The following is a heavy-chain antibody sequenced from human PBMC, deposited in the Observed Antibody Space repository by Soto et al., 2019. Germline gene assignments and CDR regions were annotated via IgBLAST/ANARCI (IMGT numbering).Heavy chain of an antibody. Sequence: GGSLRLSCAASGFTFSSYGMHWVRQAPGKGLEWVAVISYDGSNKYYADSVKGRFTISRDNSKNTLYLQMNSLRAEDTAVYYCAKDHYSSGWPRFSYYYYGMDVWGQGTTVTVSS. J-gene: IGHJ6*02. CDR3: AKDHYSSGWPRFSYYYYGMDV. V-gene: IGHV3-30*18. CDR1: GFTFSSYG. CDR2: ISYDGSNK. D-gene: IGHD6-19*01.